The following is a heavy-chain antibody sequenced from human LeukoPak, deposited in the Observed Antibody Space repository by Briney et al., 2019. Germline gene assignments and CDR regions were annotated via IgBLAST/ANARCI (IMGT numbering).Heavy chain of an antibody. CDR1: GVDFVEHS. CDR2: IKSNLHGGET. CDR3: GRGLVVVVTNHMDV. Sequence: GGSLRLSCRGSGVDFVEHSFTWGRQAPGKGLEWVGLIKSNLHGGETFYAASVAGRFTISRDGSSSSAFLIIDRVAIEDTGVYYCGRGLVVVVTNHMDVWGRGKTVTVSS. D-gene: IGHD2-21*01. V-gene: IGHV3-49*04. J-gene: IGHJ6*03.